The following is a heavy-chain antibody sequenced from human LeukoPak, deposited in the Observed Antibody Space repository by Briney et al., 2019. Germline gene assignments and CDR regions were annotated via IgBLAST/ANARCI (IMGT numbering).Heavy chain of an antibody. Sequence: SETLSLTCAVSGGSISSSNWWSWIRQPPGKGLEWIGEIYHSGSTNYNPSLKSRVTISVDTSKNQFSLKLSSVTAADTAVYYCARDPSGYDWYFDLWGRGTLVTVSS. D-gene: IGHD3-22*01. J-gene: IGHJ2*01. CDR1: GGSISSSNW. CDR2: IYHSGST. CDR3: ARDPSGYDWYFDL. V-gene: IGHV4-4*02.